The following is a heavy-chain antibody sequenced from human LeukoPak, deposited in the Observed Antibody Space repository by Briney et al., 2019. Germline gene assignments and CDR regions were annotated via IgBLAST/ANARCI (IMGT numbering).Heavy chain of an antibody. Sequence: ASVKASCKASGYTFTSYYMHWVRQAPGQGLEWMGIINPSGGSTSYAQKFQGRVTMTRDTSTSTAYMELRSLRSDDTAVYYCARAADYGDRLPAFDIWGQGTMVTVSS. CDR2: INPSGGST. J-gene: IGHJ3*02. CDR3: ARAADYGDRLPAFDI. D-gene: IGHD4-17*01. CDR1: GYTFTSYY. V-gene: IGHV1-46*01.